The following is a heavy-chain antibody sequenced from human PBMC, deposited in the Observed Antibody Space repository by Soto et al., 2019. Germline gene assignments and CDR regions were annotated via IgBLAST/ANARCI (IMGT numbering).Heavy chain of an antibody. CDR3: AAGGHGAFDI. J-gene: IGHJ3*02. Sequence: QVQLVQSGAEVKKPGSSVKVSCKASGDTFSSYTISWVRPAPGQGLEWMGRIIPILDIANYAQQFQGRVTITADKSTSTAYVELSRLRSEDTAVYYCAAGGHGAFDIWGQGTMVTVSS. CDR2: IIPILDIA. V-gene: IGHV1-69*02. CDR1: GDTFSSYT. D-gene: IGHD1-26*01.